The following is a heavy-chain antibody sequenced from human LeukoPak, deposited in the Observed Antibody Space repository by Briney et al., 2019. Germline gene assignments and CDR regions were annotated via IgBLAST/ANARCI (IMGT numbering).Heavy chain of an antibody. Sequence: ASVKVSCKVSGYTLTELSMHWVRQAPGQGLEWMAWMNPNSGGTNYAQKFQGRVTMTRDTSISTAYMELSRLRSDDTAVYYCARGSMVGGVIPYYYYYMDVWGKGTTVTISS. CDR1: GYTLTELS. D-gene: IGHD3-10*01. V-gene: IGHV1-2*02. J-gene: IGHJ6*03. CDR3: ARGSMVGGVIPYYYYYMDV. CDR2: MNPNSGGT.